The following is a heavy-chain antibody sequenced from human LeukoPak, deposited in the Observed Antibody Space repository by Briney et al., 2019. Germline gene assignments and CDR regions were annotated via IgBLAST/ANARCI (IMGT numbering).Heavy chain of an antibody. CDR2: IYLVDSDT. CDR3: ARLIMTGYYRNFDY. D-gene: IGHD3-9*01. Sequence: WESLKISCKGSGYTFATYWIGWVRQMPGKGLEWMGIIYLVDSDTKLSPSFQGQVSSSDDKSISTAYMQWSSLKGSDTAMYYCARLIMTGYYRNFDYWGQGALVTVSS. V-gene: IGHV5-51*01. CDR1: GYTFATYW. J-gene: IGHJ4*02.